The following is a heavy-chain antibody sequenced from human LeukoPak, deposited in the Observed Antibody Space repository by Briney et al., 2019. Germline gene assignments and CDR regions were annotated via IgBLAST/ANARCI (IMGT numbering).Heavy chain of an antibody. CDR2: ISAYNGNT. J-gene: IGHJ4*02. D-gene: IGHD3-22*01. V-gene: IGHV1-18*01. CDR3: VRDLGVDTTMIFFDY. CDR1: GYTFTSFG. Sequence: ASVKVSCKASGYTFTSFGISWVRQAPGQGLEWMEWISAYNGNTNYARKVQGRVTMTTDTSTSTAYMELRSLRSDDTAMYYCVRDLGVDTTMIFFDYWGQGSLVTVSS.